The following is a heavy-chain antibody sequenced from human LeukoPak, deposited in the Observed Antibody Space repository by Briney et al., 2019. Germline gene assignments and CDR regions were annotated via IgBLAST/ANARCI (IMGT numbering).Heavy chain of an antibody. J-gene: IGHJ4*02. CDR2: ISSSGSTI. CDR1: GFTFSTYS. CDR3: ARDRSGSYYRTFDY. Sequence: GGSLRLSCAASGFTFSTYSMNWVRQAPGKGLEWVSYISSSGSTIYYADSVKGRFTISRDNAKNSLYLQMNSLRAEDTAVYYCARDRSGSYYRTFDYWGQGTLVTVSS. V-gene: IGHV3-48*04. D-gene: IGHD1-26*01.